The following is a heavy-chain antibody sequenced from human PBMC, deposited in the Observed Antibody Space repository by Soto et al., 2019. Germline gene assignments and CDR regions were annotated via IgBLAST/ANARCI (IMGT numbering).Heavy chain of an antibody. CDR1: GYTFTGYY. D-gene: IGHD2-2*01. Sequence: ASVKVSCKASGYTFTGYYMHWVRQAPGQGLEWMGWINPNSGGTNYAQKFQSRVTMTRDTSISTAYMELSRLRSDDTAVYYCARDLPVPAPYGMDVWGQGTTVTVSS. V-gene: IGHV1-2*02. CDR2: INPNSGGT. CDR3: ARDLPVPAPYGMDV. J-gene: IGHJ6*02.